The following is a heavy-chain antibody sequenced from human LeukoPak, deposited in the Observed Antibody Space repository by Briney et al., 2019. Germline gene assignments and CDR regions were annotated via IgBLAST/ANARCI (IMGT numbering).Heavy chain of an antibody. Sequence: PSETLSLTCTVSGGSISSYYWSWIRQPPGKGLEWIGEINHSGSTNYNPSLKSRVTISVDTSKNQFSLKLSSVTAADTGVYYCARGFYGSGSPTLDYWGQGTLVTVSS. V-gene: IGHV4-34*01. J-gene: IGHJ4*02. CDR1: GGSISSYY. CDR3: ARGFYGSGSPTLDY. CDR2: INHSGST. D-gene: IGHD3-10*01.